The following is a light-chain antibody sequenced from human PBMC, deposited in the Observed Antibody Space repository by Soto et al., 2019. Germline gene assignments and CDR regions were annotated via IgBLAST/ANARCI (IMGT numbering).Light chain of an antibody. CDR2: GAS. J-gene: IGKJ3*01. Sequence: EVVLTQSPATLSLSPGESATLSCRASQSVDTYLAWYQQKPGQPPRLLIYGASNRATGIPARFSGSGSGTDFTLTIPALAPEDFAVYYFQQRSNRPQWTFGPGTKV. CDR3: QQRSNRPQWT. V-gene: IGKV3-11*01. CDR1: QSVDTY.